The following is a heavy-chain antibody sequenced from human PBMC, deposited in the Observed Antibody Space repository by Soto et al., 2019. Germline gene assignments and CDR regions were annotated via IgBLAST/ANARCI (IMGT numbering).Heavy chain of an antibody. J-gene: IGHJ5*02. CDR2: IHYSGTS. Sequence: PSETLSLTYSVSGDSISSSSQYWGWIRQPPGKGLEWIGSIHYSGTSYYNPSLKSRVTIFVDTSKNQLSLKLSSVTAADTAVYYCARHWIAGSSIPWGQGTLVTVSS. CDR3: ARHWIAGSSIP. V-gene: IGHV4-39*01. D-gene: IGHD2-21*01. CDR1: GDSISSSSQY.